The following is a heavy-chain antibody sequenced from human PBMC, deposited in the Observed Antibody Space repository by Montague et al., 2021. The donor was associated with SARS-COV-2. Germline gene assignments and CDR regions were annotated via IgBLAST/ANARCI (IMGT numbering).Heavy chain of an antibody. D-gene: IGHD3-9*01. J-gene: IGHJ2*01. CDR1: GGSFNDYY. V-gene: IGHV4-34*01. CDR3: ARHVYDILTGYYTYWYFDL. Sequence: SETLSLTCAVYGGSFNDYYWSWIRQPPGKGLEWIGQINHSGSTNYNPSLKSRVTISVDTSKNQFPLKLSSVTAADTAVYYCARHVYDILTGYYTYWYFDLWGRGTLVTVSS. CDR2: INHSGST.